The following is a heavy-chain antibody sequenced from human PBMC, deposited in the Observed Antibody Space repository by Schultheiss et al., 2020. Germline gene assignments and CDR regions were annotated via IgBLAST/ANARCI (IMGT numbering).Heavy chain of an antibody. D-gene: IGHD3-22*01. CDR1: GYTFTSYG. CDR2: ISAYNGNT. J-gene: IGHJ6*03. V-gene: IGHV1-18*04. Sequence: ASVKVSCKASGYTFTSYGICWVRQAPGQGLEWMGWISAYNGNTNYAQKFQGRVTITADKSTSTAYMELSSLRSEDTAVYYCAREVIVVDANYYYYMDVWGKGTTVNVSS. CDR3: AREVIVVDANYYYYMDV.